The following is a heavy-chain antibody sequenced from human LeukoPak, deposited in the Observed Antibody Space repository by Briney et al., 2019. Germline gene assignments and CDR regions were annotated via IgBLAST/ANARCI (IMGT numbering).Heavy chain of an antibody. Sequence: GASVKVSCKASGYTFTSYGISWVRQAPGQGLEWMGGIIPIFGTANYAQKFQGRVTITADESTSTAYMELSSLRSEDTAVYYCALRFLELKPVVGAFDIWGQGTMVTVSS. CDR1: GYTFTSYG. CDR3: ALRFLELKPVVGAFDI. D-gene: IGHD3-3*01. J-gene: IGHJ3*02. V-gene: IGHV1-69*13. CDR2: IIPIFGTA.